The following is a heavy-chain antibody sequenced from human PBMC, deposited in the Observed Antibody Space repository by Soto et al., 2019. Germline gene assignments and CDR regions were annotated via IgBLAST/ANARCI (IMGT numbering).Heavy chain of an antibody. CDR1: GYTLTAYY. CDR2: INPNNGAT. CDR3: ARLPTPSLYYYGMDV. V-gene: IGHV1-2*02. Sequence: ASVKVSCKASGYTLTAYYMHWVRQAPGQGLEWMGWINPNNGATNYAQSFQGRVTMTRDTSISTAYMELSRLRSDDSAVYYCARLPTPSLYYYGMDVWGQGTEVTVYS. J-gene: IGHJ6*02.